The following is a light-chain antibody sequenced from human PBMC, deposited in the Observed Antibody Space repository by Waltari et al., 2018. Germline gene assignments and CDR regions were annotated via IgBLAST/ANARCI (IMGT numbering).Light chain of an antibody. CDR1: QSISSW. Sequence: DIQMTQYPSTLSASVGDRVTITCRASQSISSWLAWYQQKPGKAPKLLIYKASSLESGVPSRFSGSGSGTEFTLTISSLQPDDFATYYCQHYNVYSWTFGQGTKVEIK. CDR2: KAS. CDR3: QHYNVYSWT. J-gene: IGKJ1*01. V-gene: IGKV1-5*03.